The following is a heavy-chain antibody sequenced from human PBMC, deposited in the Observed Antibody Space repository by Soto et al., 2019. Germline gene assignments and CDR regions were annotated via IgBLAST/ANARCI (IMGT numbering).Heavy chain of an antibody. CDR1: GFTFSSYG. J-gene: IGHJ4*02. V-gene: IGHV3-30*02. D-gene: IGHD2-15*01. CDR3: VKQAHGLDGVAFDY. Sequence: GGSLRLSCAASGFTFSSYGMHWVRQAPGKGLEWVAVIWYDGSNKYYADSVKGRFTISRDNSKNTLFLQMGSLRPEDTAIYYCVKQAHGLDGVAFDYWGQGTQVTVSS. CDR2: IWYDGSNK.